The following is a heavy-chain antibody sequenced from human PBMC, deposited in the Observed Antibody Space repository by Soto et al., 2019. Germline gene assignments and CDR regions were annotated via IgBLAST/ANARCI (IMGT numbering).Heavy chain of an antibody. Sequence: QVQLQESGPGLVKPSQTLSLTCAVSGGYIRSDGSYWTWIRQLPGGGLEWIGYIYYSGSTSYNPSLESRASITVDSSETQFSLRLTSVTAADTAVYYCARRAGNRRGYPIDSWGQGTLVTVSS. CDR3: ARRAGNRRGYPIDS. CDR2: IYYSGST. V-gene: IGHV4-31*11. D-gene: IGHD5-18*01. CDR1: GGYIRSDGSY. J-gene: IGHJ4*02.